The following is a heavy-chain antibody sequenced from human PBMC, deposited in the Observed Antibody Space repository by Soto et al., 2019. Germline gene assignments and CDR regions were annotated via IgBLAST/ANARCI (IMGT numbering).Heavy chain of an antibody. D-gene: IGHD5-12*01. V-gene: IGHV3-15*07. Sequence: GGSLRLSCAASGFTFSNAWMNWVRQAPGKGLEWVGRIKSYTDGGTIDYAAPVKGRFTISRDDSKNTLYLQMNSLRAEDTAVYYCAKYPRGYEDYFDYWGQGTLVTVSS. CDR1: GFTFSNAW. CDR3: AKYPRGYEDYFDY. J-gene: IGHJ4*02. CDR2: IKSYTDGGTI.